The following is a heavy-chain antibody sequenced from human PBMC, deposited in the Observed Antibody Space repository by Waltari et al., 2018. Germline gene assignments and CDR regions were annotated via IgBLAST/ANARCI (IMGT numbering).Heavy chain of an antibody. CDR1: GGTFSSYA. D-gene: IGHD6-19*01. V-gene: IGHV1-69*04. CDR3: ARGPEVADDAFDI. J-gene: IGHJ3*02. Sequence: QVQLVQSGAEVKKPGSSVKVSCTASGGTFSSYAISWVRQAPGQGLEWMAGMSPILGISNYAQKCQGRFTITADESTSTSYMELSSLRSEDSAVYYCARGPEVADDAFDIWGQGTMVTVSS. CDR2: MSPILGIS.